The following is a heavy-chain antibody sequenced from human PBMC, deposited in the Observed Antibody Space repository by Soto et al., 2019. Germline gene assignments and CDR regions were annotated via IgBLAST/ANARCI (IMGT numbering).Heavy chain of an antibody. CDR2: INAGNGNT. Sequence: GASVKVSCKASGYTFTSYAMHWVRHAPGQRLEWMGWINAGNGNTKYSQKFQGRVTITRDTSASTAYMELSSLRSEDTAVYYCAISPIVVLPAGFDYWGQGTLVTVSS. CDR3: AISPIVVLPAGFDY. CDR1: GYTFTSYA. V-gene: IGHV1-3*01. D-gene: IGHD2-2*01. J-gene: IGHJ4*02.